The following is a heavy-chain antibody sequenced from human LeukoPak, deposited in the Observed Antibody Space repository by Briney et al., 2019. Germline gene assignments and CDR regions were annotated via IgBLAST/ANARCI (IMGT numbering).Heavy chain of an antibody. CDR1: GGSISSYY. Sequence: SKTLSLTCTVSGGSISSYYWSWIRQPPGKGLEWIGYIYYSGSTNYNPSLKSRVTISVDTSKNQFSLKLSSVTAADTAVYYCARVSYGDYYFDYWGQGTLVTVSS. CDR3: ARVSYGDYYFDY. CDR2: IYYSGST. D-gene: IGHD4-17*01. V-gene: IGHV4-59*01. J-gene: IGHJ4*02.